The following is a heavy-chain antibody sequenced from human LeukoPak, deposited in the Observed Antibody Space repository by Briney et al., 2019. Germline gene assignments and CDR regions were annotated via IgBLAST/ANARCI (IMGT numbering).Heavy chain of an antibody. CDR3: VRAMDV. CDR2: IKQDESEK. J-gene: IGHJ6*02. CDR1: GFTFSTYW. Sequence: PGGSLRLSCAAPGFTFSTYWMTWVRQAPGKGLEWVANIKQDESEKYYVDSVKGRFTISRDNAKSSLFLQMNSLRVEDTAVYYCVRAMDVWGQGTTVTVSS. V-gene: IGHV3-7*03.